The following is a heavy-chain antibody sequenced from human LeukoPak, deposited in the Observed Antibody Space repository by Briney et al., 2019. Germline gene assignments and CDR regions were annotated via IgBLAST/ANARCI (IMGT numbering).Heavy chain of an antibody. CDR2: ISSTSSYI. D-gene: IGHD2-2*01. V-gene: IGHV3-21*06. J-gene: IGHJ4*02. CDR3: ARADIVVVPTAIGEGD. CDR1: GFTFSSYS. Sequence: AGGSLRLSCAASGFTFSSYSMNWVRQAPGKGLEWVSSISSTSSYIYYADSVKGRFTISRDNAKNSLYLQMNSLRAEDTAVYYCARADIVVVPTAIGEGDWGQGTLVTVSS.